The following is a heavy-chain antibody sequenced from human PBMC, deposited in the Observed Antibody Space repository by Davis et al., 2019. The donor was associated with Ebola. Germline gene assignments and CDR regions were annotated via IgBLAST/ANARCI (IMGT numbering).Heavy chain of an antibody. D-gene: IGHD3-9*01. CDR2: INPNSGDT. J-gene: IGHJ4*02. Sequence: AASVKVSCKASGYTFTGYYIHWVRQAPGQGLEWMGQINPNSGDTSYAQRFPGRVTMTRDTSATTVYMELSRLRSEDTAIYYCARVWSDVLTAYSTNYFDYWGQGTLVTVSS. CDR1: GYTFTGYY. V-gene: IGHV1-2*06. CDR3: ARVWSDVLTAYSTNYFDY.